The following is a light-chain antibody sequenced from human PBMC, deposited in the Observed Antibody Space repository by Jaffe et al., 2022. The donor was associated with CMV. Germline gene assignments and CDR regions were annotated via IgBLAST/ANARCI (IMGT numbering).Light chain of an antibody. J-gene: IGKJ1*01. CDR2: KVS. Sequence: DVVMTQSPLSLPVTLGQPASISCRSSQSLVHTDGNTFVNWFQQRPGQSPRRLIYKVSNRDSGVPDRFSGSGSGTDFTLKISRVEAEDVGVYYCMQGTYWRTFGQGTKVEI. V-gene: IGKV2-30*02. CDR3: MQGTYWRT. CDR1: QSLVHTDGNTF.